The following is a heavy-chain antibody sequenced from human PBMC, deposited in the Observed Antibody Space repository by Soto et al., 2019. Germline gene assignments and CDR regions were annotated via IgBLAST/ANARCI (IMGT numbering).Heavy chain of an antibody. Sequence: QVQLVQSGAEVKKPGSSVKVSCKASGGTFSSYAISWVRQAPGQGLEWMGGIIPIFGTANYAQKFQGRVTITADESTSKAYMELSSLRAEDTAVYYCAREGGLQGGVYYYGMDVWGQGTTVTVSS. D-gene: IGHD6-25*01. CDR3: AREGGLQGGVYYYGMDV. V-gene: IGHV1-69*01. CDR2: IIPIFGTA. J-gene: IGHJ6*02. CDR1: GGTFSSYA.